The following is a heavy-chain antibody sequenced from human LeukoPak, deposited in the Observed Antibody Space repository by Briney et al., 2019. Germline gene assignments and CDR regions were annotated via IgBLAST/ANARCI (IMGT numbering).Heavy chain of an antibody. CDR3: ARPYGTWYFDL. D-gene: IGHD3-10*01. J-gene: IGHJ2*01. CDR1: GGSFSGYY. CDR2: INHSGST. Sequence: SETLSLTCAVYGGSFSGYYWSWIRQPPGKGLEWIGEINHSGSTYYNPSLESRVTISVDTSKNQFSQKLSSVTAADTAVYYCARPYGTWYFDLWGRGTLVTVSS. V-gene: IGHV4-34*01.